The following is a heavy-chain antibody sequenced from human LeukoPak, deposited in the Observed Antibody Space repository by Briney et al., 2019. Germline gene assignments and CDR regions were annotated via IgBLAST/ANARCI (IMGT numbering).Heavy chain of an antibody. CDR3: ARNIVVVPAASLASSYYYYMDV. Sequence: ASVKVSCKASGYTFTGYYMHWVRQAPGQGLEWMGWINPNSGGTNYEQKFQGRVTMTRDTSISTAYMELSRLRSDDTAVYYCARNIVVVPAASLASSYYYYMDVWGKGTTVTVSS. J-gene: IGHJ6*03. CDR2: INPNSGGT. D-gene: IGHD2-2*01. V-gene: IGHV1-2*02. CDR1: GYTFTGYY.